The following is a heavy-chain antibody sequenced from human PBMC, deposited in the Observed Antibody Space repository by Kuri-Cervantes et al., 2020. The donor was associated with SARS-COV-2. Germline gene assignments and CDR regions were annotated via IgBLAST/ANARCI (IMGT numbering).Heavy chain of an antibody. CDR3: ARRLSLFWSGYYPGAFDI. Sequence: GGSLRLSCAASGFTFDDYAMHWVRQAPGKGLEWVSGISRNSGSIGYADSVKGRFTISRDNAKNSLYLQMNSLRAEDTAVYYCARRLSLFWSGYYPGAFDIWGQGTMVTVSS. CDR2: ISRNSGSI. D-gene: IGHD3-3*01. CDR1: GFTFDDYA. J-gene: IGHJ3*02. V-gene: IGHV3-9*01.